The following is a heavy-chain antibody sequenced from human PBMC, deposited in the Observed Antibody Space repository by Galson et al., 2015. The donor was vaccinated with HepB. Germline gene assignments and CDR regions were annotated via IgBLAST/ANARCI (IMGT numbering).Heavy chain of an antibody. CDR2: IYPSGST. CDR1: GGSINSYY. CDR3: AREIRWGSSFDY. J-gene: IGHJ4*02. D-gene: IGHD2-21*01. V-gene: IGHV4-4*07. Sequence: SETLSLTCTVSGGSINSYYWSWIRQPAGKGLEWIGRIYPSGSTDYNPSLKSRVTISVDASQNQFSLRLSSVTAADTAMYYCAREIRWGSSFDYWGQGTLVTVSS.